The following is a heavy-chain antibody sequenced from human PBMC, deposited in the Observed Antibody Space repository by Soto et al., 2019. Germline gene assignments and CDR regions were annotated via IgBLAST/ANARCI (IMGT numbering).Heavy chain of an antibody. CDR1: GVTFGSYA. J-gene: IGHJ4*02. Sequence: PGGSLRLSCAASGVTFGSYAMSWVGQAPGKGLEWVSAISGSGGSTYYADSVKGRFTISRDNSKNTLYLQMNSLRAEDTAVYYCAKVQVWYYDFWSGSQFLGVDYWGQGTLVTVSS. V-gene: IGHV3-23*01. CDR2: ISGSGGST. D-gene: IGHD3-3*01. CDR3: AKVQVWYYDFWSGSQFLGVDY.